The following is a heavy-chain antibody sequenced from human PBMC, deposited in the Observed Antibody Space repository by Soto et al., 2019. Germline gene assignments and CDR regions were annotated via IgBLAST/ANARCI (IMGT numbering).Heavy chain of an antibody. CDR3: ARDDGYSYGYD. CDR2: IYYSGST. CDR1: GGSVSSGSYY. Sequence: SETLSLTCTVSGGSVSSGSYYWSWIRQPPGKGLEWIGYIYYSGSTNYNPSLKSRVTISVDTSKNQFSLKLSSVTAADTAVYYCARDDGYSYGYDWGQGTLVTSPQ. J-gene: IGHJ4*02. V-gene: IGHV4-61*01. D-gene: IGHD5-18*01.